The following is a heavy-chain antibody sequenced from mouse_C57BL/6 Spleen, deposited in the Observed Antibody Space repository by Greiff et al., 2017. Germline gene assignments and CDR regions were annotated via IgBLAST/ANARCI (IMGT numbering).Heavy chain of an antibody. J-gene: IGHJ4*01. CDR1: GYTFTSYW. Sequence: VQLQQPGAELVRPGSSVKLSCKASGYTFTSYWMHWVKQRPIQGLEWIGNIDPSDSETHFNQKFKDKATLTVDKSSSTAYMRLSSLTSEVYAVYYCARLGDYSNYDAMDYWGQGTSVTVSS. D-gene: IGHD2-5*01. V-gene: IGHV1-52*01. CDR3: ARLGDYSNYDAMDY. CDR2: IDPSDSET.